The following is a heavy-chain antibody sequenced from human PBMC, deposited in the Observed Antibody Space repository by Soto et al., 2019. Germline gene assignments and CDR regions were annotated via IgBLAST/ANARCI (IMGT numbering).Heavy chain of an antibody. D-gene: IGHD3-10*01. Sequence: AAVKVSCKASGYTFTSYYMHWVRQAPGQGLEWIGIINPSGGSTSYAHKFQGRVTMTRDTSTSTVYMELSSLRSEDTPVYYCAREVRSGSYFVIDYWGQGTMVTVYS. CDR1: GYTFTSYY. CDR3: AREVRSGSYFVIDY. J-gene: IGHJ4*02. V-gene: IGHV1-46*01. CDR2: INPSGGST.